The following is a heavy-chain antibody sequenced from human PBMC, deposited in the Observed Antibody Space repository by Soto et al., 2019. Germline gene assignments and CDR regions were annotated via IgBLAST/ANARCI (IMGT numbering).Heavy chain of an antibody. CDR3: AGLKRYYVIFTGYLQEYYFDY. V-gene: IGHV3-7*01. CDR2: IKQDGSEK. J-gene: IGHJ4*02. CDR1: GFTFSSYW. D-gene: IGHD3-9*01. Sequence: GGSLRLSCAASGFTFSSYWMSWVRQAPGKGLEWVANIKQDGSEKYYVDSVKGRFTISRDNAKNSLYLQMNSLRAEDAAVYYRAGLKRYYVIFTGYLQEYYFDYGGQGPLVTVSS.